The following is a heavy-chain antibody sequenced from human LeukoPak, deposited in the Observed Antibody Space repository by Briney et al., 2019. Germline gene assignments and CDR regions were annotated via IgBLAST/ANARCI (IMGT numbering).Heavy chain of an antibody. J-gene: IGHJ4*02. V-gene: IGHV3-7*01. CDR3: ARVRQLVEPPFDY. D-gene: IGHD6-13*01. CDR1: GFTFSSYW. Sequence: GGSLRLSCAASGFTFSSYWMSWVRQAPGKGLEWVANIKQDGADKYYVDSVKGRFTISRDNAKNSLYLQMNSLRAEDTAVYYCARVRQLVEPPFDYWGQGTLVTVSS. CDR2: IKQDGADK.